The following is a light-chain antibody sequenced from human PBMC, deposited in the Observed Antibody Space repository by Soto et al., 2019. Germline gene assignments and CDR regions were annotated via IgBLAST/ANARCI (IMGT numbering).Light chain of an antibody. J-gene: IGKJ2*01. Sequence: EIVLTQSPGTLSLSPGERATLSCRASQSVSSSYLAWYQQKPGQAPRLLIYGASSRATGIPDRFSGSGSGTDFPSHIRRLGPEDFAGYYFQQYGSSPRYTFGQGTKLEIK. CDR3: QQYGSSPRYT. V-gene: IGKV3-20*01. CDR1: QSVSSSY. CDR2: GAS.